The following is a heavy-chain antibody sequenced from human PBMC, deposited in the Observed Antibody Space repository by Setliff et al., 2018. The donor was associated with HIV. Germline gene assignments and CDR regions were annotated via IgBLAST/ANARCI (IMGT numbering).Heavy chain of an antibody. CDR1: GGSISGGGYY. Sequence: PSETLSLTCTVSGGSISGGGYYWSWIRQHPGKGLEWVSGVGPGSHTTYYAESVKGRFTVSRDDSNNMLFLQMTSLGDDDTAIYYCAKPTIGIYPRSFDLWGPGTMVTVSS. CDR2: VGPGSHTT. V-gene: IGHV3-23*01. J-gene: IGHJ3*01. D-gene: IGHD1-26*01. CDR3: AKPTIGIYPRSFDL.